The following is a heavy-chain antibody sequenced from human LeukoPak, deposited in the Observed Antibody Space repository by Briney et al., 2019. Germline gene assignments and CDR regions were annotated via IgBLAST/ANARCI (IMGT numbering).Heavy chain of an antibody. CDR1: GYSFTSYW. D-gene: IGHD6-19*01. CDR2: IYPGDSDT. CDR3: ARPSSGWYGAVDFDY. V-gene: IGHV5-51*01. J-gene: IGHJ4*02. Sequence: GESLKISCKGSGYSFTSYWIGWVRQMPRKGLEWMGIIYPGDSDTRYSPSFQGQVTISADKSISTAYLQWSSLKASDTAMYYCARPSSGWYGAVDFDYWGQGTLVTVSS.